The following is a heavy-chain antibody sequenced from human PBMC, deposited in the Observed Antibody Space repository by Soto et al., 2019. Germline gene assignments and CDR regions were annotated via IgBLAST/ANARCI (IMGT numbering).Heavy chain of an antibody. Sequence: GGSLRLSCEASGFSFSSFAMNWVRQAPGKGLEWVSAIGGSGGSTYYADSVKGRFTISRDNSKNTLYLQMNSLRAEDTAVYYCAKEGSSGWFLFFDYWGPGTLVTVS. CDR3: AKEGSSGWFLFFDY. D-gene: IGHD6-19*01. CDR2: IGGSGGST. V-gene: IGHV3-23*01. J-gene: IGHJ4*02. CDR1: GFSFSSFA.